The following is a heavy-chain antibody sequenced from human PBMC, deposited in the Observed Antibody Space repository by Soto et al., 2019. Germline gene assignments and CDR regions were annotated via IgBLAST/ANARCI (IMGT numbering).Heavy chain of an antibody. CDR2: SRNKANSYNK. CDR1: GFTFSDYY. CDR3: ARDTGGSYDY. V-gene: IGHV3-72*01. D-gene: IGHD1-26*01. J-gene: IGHJ4*02. Sequence: EVQLVESGGGLVQPGGSLRLSCAASGFTFSDYYMDWVRQIPGKGLEWLGRSRNKANSYNKEYAASVRGRFTISRDGSRDSMYLQMNSLKTEDTAVYYCARDTGGSYDYWGQGALVTVSS.